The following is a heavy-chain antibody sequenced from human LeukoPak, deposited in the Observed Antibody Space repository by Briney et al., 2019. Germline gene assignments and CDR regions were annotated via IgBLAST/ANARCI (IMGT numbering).Heavy chain of an antibody. V-gene: IGHV6-1*01. D-gene: IGHD6-19*01. CDR1: GDSVSSNNAA. CDR3: GRFRSGWSPLWEYFDY. J-gene: IGHJ4*02. Sequence: SQTLSLTCAILGDSVSSNNAAWNWIRQSPSRGLEWLGRTYYRSKWYNDYAGSVRSRITINPDTSRNQFTLQLNSVTPEDTAVYYCGRFRSGWSPLWEYFDYWGQGTLVTVSS. CDR2: TYYRSKWYN.